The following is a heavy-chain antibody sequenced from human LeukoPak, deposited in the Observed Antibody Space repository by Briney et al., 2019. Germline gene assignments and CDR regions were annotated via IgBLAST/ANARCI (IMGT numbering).Heavy chain of an antibody. CDR2: IIPILGIA. D-gene: IGHD1-26*01. CDR3: ARTRGDIVGAKDWFDP. Sequence: PGASVTVSCKASGGTFSSYAMSWVRQAPGQGLEWMGRIIPILGIANYAQKFQGRVTITADKSTSTAYKELGSLRSEDTAGYYCARTRGDIVGAKDWFDPWGQGALVTACS. J-gene: IGHJ5*02. V-gene: IGHV1-69*04. CDR1: GGTFSSYA.